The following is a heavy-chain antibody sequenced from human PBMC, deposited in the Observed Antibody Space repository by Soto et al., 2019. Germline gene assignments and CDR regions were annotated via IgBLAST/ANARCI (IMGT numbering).Heavy chain of an antibody. CDR2: IYYSGST. CDR1: GGSISSGGYY. V-gene: IGHV4-31*03. CDR3: ARSPLATLPFDY. D-gene: IGHD5-12*01. J-gene: IGHJ4*02. Sequence: QVQLQESGPGLVKPSQTLSLTCTVSGGSISSGGYYWSWIRQHPGKGLEWIGYIYYSGSTYYNPSLQRRVTISVDTSKNQFSLKLSSVTAADTAVYSCARSPLATLPFDYWGQGTLVTVSS.